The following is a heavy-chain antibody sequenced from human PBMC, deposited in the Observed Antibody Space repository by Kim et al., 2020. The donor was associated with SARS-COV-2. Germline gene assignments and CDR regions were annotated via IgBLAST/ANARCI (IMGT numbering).Heavy chain of an antibody. J-gene: IGHJ4*02. CDR1: GDTFTSYA. V-gene: IGHV1-3*01. CDR3: ARGAYYYDSRLFDY. CDR2: INAGDGDT. D-gene: IGHD3-22*01. Sequence: ASVKVSCKASGDTFTSYAMHWVRQAPGQRLEWMGWINAGDGDTKYSQKFQGRVTITSDTSASTAYMELSSLRSEDTAVYYCARGAYYYDSRLFDYWGQGTLVTVSS.